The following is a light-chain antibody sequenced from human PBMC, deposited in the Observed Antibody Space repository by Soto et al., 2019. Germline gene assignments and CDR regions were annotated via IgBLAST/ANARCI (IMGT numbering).Light chain of an antibody. V-gene: IGKV1-5*03. Sequence: TQSPAILSGSVGARVTITCRASQTISSWLAWYQQKQGKAPKLLIYKASTLKSGVPSRFSGSGSGTELTINISSLQPDDVETYYCQHYKSYPEAFGQGTKVEIK. CDR1: QTISSW. J-gene: IGKJ1*01. CDR2: KAS. CDR3: QHYKSYPEA.